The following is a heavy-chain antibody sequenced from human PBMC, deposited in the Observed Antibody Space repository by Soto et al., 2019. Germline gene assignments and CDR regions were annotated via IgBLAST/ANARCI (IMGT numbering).Heavy chain of an antibody. Sequence: SETLSLTCAVSGYSISSGYYWGWIRQPPGKGLEWIGSIYHSGSTYYNPSLKSRVTISVDTSKNQFSLKLSSVTAADTAVYYCARWRWDYGMDVWGQGTTVPV. CDR3: ARWRWDYGMDV. J-gene: IGHJ6*02. CDR2: IYHSGST. V-gene: IGHV4-38-2*01. D-gene: IGHD1-26*01. CDR1: GYSISSGYY.